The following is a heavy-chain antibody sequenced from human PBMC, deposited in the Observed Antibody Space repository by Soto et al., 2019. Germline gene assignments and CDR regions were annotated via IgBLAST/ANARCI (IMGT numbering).Heavy chain of an antibody. CDR3: ARDMVRGVISHPYYFDY. V-gene: IGHV4-34*01. J-gene: IGHJ4*02. CDR1: GGSIRSYY. D-gene: IGHD3-10*01. CDR2: INHSGST. Sequence: SETLSLTCTVSGGSIRSYYWNWIRQPPGKGLEWIGEINHSGSTNYNPSLKSRVTISVDTSKNQFSLKLSSVTAADTAVYYCARDMVRGVISHPYYFDYWGQGTLVTVSS.